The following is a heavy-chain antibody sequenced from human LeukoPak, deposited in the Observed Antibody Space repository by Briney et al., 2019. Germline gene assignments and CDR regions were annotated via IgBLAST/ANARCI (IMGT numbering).Heavy chain of an antibody. D-gene: IGHD6-13*01. J-gene: IGHJ4*02. CDR3: ARETIAAAGRCFDY. CDR2: IWYDGSNK. Sequence: GGSLRLSCAASGFTFSSYGMHWVRQAPGKGLEWVAVIWYDGSNKYYADSVKGRFTISRDNSKNTLYLQMNSLRAEDTAVYYCARETIAAAGRCFDYWGQGTLVTVSS. V-gene: IGHV3-33*01. CDR1: GFTFSSYG.